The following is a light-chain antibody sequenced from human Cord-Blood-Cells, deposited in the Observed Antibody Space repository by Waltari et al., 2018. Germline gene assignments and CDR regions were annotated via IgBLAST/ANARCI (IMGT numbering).Light chain of an antibody. Sequence: DIQMTQSPSSPSASVGDRVTITCRASQSISSYLNWYQQKPGKAPKLLIYAASSLQSGVPSRFSGRGSVTDFTLTISSLQPEDFATYYCQQSYSTPGTFGQGTKVEIK. V-gene: IGKV1-39*01. CDR2: AAS. CDR3: QQSYSTPGT. CDR1: QSISSY. J-gene: IGKJ1*01.